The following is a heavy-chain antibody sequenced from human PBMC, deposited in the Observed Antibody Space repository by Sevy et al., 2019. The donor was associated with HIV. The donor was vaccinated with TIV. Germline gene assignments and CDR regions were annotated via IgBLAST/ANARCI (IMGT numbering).Heavy chain of an antibody. Sequence: GGSLRLSCAASGFTFSDYCMSWIRQAPGKGLEWVSYISSSGSTIYYADSVKGRFTISSDNAKNSLYLHMNSLRAEDTVVYYCARDREGTVDYYYGSGSYFYYYYGMDVWGQGTTVTVSS. CDR1: GFTFSDYC. D-gene: IGHD3-10*01. CDR3: ARDREGTVDYYYGSGSYFYYYYGMDV. J-gene: IGHJ6*02. CDR2: ISSSGSTI. V-gene: IGHV3-11*01.